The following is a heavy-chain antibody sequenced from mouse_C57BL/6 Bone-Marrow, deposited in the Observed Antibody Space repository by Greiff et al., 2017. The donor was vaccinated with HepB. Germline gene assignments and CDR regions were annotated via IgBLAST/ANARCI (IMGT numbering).Heavy chain of an antibody. CDR1: GYSITSGYY. CDR2: ISYDGSN. D-gene: IGHD2-3*01. CDR3: TSDGYYAGY. J-gene: IGHJ2*01. Sequence: EVKLVESGPGLAKPSQSLSLTCSVTGYSITSGYYWNWIRQFPGNKLEWMGYISYDGSNNYNPSLKNRISITRDTSKNQFFLKLNSVTTEDTATYYCTSDGYYAGYWGQGTTLTVSS. V-gene: IGHV3-6*01.